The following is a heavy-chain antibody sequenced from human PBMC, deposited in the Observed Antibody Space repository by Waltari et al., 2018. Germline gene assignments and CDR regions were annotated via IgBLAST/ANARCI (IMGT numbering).Heavy chain of an antibody. CDR3: ARGRGSGSRGPHFDY. CDR1: GYTITRQD. D-gene: IGHD1-26*01. V-gene: IGHV1-3*01. Sequence: QVQLGQSGAGVKKPGASVKVSCKDSGYTITRQDMQLVRQAPGQRLEWMGWINAGNGNTKYSQKFQGRVTITRDTSASTAYMELSSLRSEDTAVYYCARGRGSGSRGPHFDYWGQGTLVTVSS. CDR2: INAGNGNT. J-gene: IGHJ4*02.